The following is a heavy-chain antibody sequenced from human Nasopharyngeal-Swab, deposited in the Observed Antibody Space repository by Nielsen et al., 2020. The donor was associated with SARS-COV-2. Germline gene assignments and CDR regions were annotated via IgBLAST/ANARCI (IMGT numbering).Heavy chain of an antibody. CDR3: AKDSSGSYLGHFQH. CDR2: ISWNSGSI. J-gene: IGHJ1*01. V-gene: IGHV3-9*01. Sequence: GGSLRLSCAASGFTFDDYAMHWVRQAPGKGLEWVSGISWNSGSIGYADSVKDRFTISRDNAKNSLYLQMNSLRAEDTALYYCAKDSSGSYLGHFQHWGQGTLVTVSS. D-gene: IGHD1-26*01. CDR1: GFTFDDYA.